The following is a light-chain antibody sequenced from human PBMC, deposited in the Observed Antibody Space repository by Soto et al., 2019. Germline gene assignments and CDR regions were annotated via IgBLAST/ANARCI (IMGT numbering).Light chain of an antibody. CDR3: CSYAGSSTF. CDR1: SSDVWSYNL. CDR2: EGS. V-gene: IGLV2-23*03. J-gene: IGLJ1*01. Sequence: QSVLTHLASVSGSPGQSITISCTGTSSDVWSYNLVSWYQQHRGKAPKLMIYEGSKRPSGVSNRFSGSKSGNTASLTISGLQAEDEADYYCCSYAGSSTFFGTGTKVTVL.